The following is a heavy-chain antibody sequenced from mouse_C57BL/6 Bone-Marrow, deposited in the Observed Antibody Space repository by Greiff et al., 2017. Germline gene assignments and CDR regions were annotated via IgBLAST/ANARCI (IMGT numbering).Heavy chain of an antibody. CDR3: ANHYYYGSSYAFDY. CDR2: IYPGSGNT. V-gene: IGHV1-84*01. D-gene: IGHD1-1*01. Sequence: QVQLKESGPELVKPGASVTISCKASGYTFTDYDINWVKQTPGPGLEWIGWIYPGSGNTKYNQKFKGKATLTVDTSSSTAYMKLSRLTSEVSAVYFCANHYYYGSSYAFDYWGQGTMLTVS. CDR1: GYTFTDYD. J-gene: IGHJ2*01.